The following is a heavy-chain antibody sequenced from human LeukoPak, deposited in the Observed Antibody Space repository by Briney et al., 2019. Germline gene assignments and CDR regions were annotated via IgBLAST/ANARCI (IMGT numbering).Heavy chain of an antibody. CDR3: ARDGFLEWLLFDHYYYMDV. J-gene: IGHJ6*03. Sequence: ASVKVSCKASGYTFTSYAMNWVRQAPGQGLEWMGWINTNTGNPTYAQGFTGRFVFSLDTSVSTAYLQISSLKAEDTAVYYCARDGFLEWLLFDHYYYMDVWGKGTTVTVSS. V-gene: IGHV7-4-1*02. CDR2: INTNTGNP. D-gene: IGHD3-3*01. CDR1: GYTFTSYA.